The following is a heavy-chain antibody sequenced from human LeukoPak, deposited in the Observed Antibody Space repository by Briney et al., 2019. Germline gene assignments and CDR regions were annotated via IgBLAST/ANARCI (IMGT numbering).Heavy chain of an antibody. CDR2: GDYSGGT. Sequence: SETLSLTCTVSGDSFTSVTDYWAWIRQPPGKGLEWIASGDYSGGTYYNPSLESRVAISADMSKNQISLKLSSVTAADTAVYYCAREPYGDYVHYFDYWGQGTLVTVSS. V-gene: IGHV4-39*07. CDR3: AREPYGDYVHYFDY. D-gene: IGHD4-17*01. J-gene: IGHJ4*02. CDR1: GDSFTSVTDY.